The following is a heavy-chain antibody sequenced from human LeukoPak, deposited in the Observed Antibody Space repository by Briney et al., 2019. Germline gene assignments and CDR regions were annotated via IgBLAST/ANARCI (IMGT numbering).Heavy chain of an antibody. V-gene: IGHV4-59*01. CDR3: ARWSGVVVVAATPWGFDP. J-gene: IGHJ5*02. Sequence: SETLSLTCTVSGGSISSYYWSWIRQAPGKGLEWIGYIYYSGSTNYNPSLKSRVTISVDTSKNQFSLKLSSVTAADTAVYYCARWSGVVVVAATPWGFDPWGQGTLVTVSS. CDR2: IYYSGST. D-gene: IGHD2-15*01. CDR1: GGSISSYY.